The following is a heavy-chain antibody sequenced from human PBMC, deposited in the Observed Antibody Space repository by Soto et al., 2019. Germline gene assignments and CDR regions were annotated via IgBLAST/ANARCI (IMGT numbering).Heavy chain of an antibody. V-gene: IGHV4-59*01. D-gene: IGHD3-22*01. CDR3: AKDGDSSGYYPRLDC. CDR2: IYYSGST. CDR1: GGSINSYY. J-gene: IGHJ4*02. Sequence: SETLSLTCTVSGGSINSYYWSWIRQPPGKGLEWIGYIYYSGSTDYNPSLKSRVTMSVDTSKNQISLRLTSVTAADTAVYYCAKDGDSSGYYPRLDCWGQGTLVTVSS.